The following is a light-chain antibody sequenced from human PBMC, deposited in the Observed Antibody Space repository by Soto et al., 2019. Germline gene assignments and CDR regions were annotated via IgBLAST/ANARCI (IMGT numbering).Light chain of an antibody. Sequence: EIVLTQSPATLSLSPGERATLSCRASQSVSNYLAWYQQKPGQAPRLLIYDASNRATDIPARFSGSGSGTDFTLTISSLEPADFATYYCHQCSNWPPITFGQGTRLKIK. CDR3: HQCSNWPPIT. J-gene: IGKJ5*01. V-gene: IGKV3-11*01. CDR1: QSVSNY. CDR2: DAS.